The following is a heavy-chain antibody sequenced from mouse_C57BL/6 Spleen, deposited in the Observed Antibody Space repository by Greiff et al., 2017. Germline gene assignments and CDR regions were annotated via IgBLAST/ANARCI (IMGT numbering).Heavy chain of an antibody. CDR3: ARVYYDYPFDY. D-gene: IGHD2-4*01. J-gene: IGHJ2*01. V-gene: IGHV3-6*01. CDR1: GYSITSCYY. Sequence: EVQLVESGPGLVKPSQSLSLTCSVTGYSITSCYYWNWIRQFPGNKLEWMGYISYDGSNNYNPSLKNRISITRDTSKNQFFLKLNSVTTEDTATYYCARVYYDYPFDYWGQGTTLTVSS. CDR2: ISYDGSN.